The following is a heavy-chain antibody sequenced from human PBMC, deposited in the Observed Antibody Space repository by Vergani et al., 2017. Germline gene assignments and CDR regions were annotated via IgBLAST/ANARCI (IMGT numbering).Heavy chain of an antibody. CDR1: GFTLSGSA. Sequence: EVQLVESGGGLVQPGGSLKLSCAASGFTLSGSAMHWVRQASGKGLEWVGRIRSKDNSYATAYAASVKGRFTISRDDSKNTAYLQMNSLKTEDTAVYYCTRQVVYDSSGYRDYWAQGTLVTVSS. CDR3: TRQVVYDSSGYRDY. V-gene: IGHV3-73*01. CDR2: IRSKDNSYAT. J-gene: IGHJ4*02. D-gene: IGHD3-22*01.